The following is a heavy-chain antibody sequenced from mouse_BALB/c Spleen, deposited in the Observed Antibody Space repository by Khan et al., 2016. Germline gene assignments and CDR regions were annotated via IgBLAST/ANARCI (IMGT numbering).Heavy chain of an antibody. CDR1: GYTFSSYW. Sequence: QVQLQQSGAELMKPGASVKISCKATGYTFSSYWIEWVKQRPGHGLEWIGEILPGSGSTNYNEKFKGKATLTADTSSHTAYMQPSSLTSEESAVYYGANGDCWGQGTTLTVSS. CDR3: ANGDC. J-gene: IGHJ2*01. CDR2: ILPGSGST. V-gene: IGHV1-9*01.